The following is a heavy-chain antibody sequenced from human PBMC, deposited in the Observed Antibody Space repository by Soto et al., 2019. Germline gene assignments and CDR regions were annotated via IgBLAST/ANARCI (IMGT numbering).Heavy chain of an antibody. Sequence: ASVKVSCNASGYTFTSYGISWVRQAPGQGLEWMGWISAYNGNTNYAQKLQGRVTMTTDTSTSTAYMELRSLRSDDTAVYYCARGSPTRVLRFLEWLVDYWGQGTLVTVSS. V-gene: IGHV1-18*01. CDR3: ARGSPTRVLRFLEWLVDY. D-gene: IGHD3-3*01. CDR1: GYTFTSYG. J-gene: IGHJ4*02. CDR2: ISAYNGNT.